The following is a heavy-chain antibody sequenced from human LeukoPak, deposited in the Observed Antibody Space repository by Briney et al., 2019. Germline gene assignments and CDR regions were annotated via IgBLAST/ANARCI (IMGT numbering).Heavy chain of an antibody. V-gene: IGHV3-21*01. Sequence: GGFLRLSCAASGFTFSSYSMNWVRQAPGKGLEWVSSIISSGSYIYYADSVKGRFTISRDNAKNSLYLQMNSLRAEDTAVYYCARVEGYCSGGSCSYYYGMDVWGQGTTVTVSS. CDR3: ARVEGYCSGGSCSYYYGMDV. D-gene: IGHD2-15*01. CDR1: GFTFSSYS. CDR2: IISSGSYI. J-gene: IGHJ6*02.